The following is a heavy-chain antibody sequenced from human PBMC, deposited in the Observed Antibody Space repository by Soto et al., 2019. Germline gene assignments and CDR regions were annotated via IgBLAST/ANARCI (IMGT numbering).Heavy chain of an antibody. CDR2: IYPGDSDT. V-gene: IGHV5-51*01. CDR1: GYSFANYW. Sequence: PGESLKISCHGSGYSFANYWIAWVGQMPGKGLEWVGVIYPGDSDTRYSPSFRGQVTISADKSISHVYLQWSSLKASDTAMYYCARNRLRQYYYGMDVWGQGTTVTVSS. D-gene: IGHD3-10*01. CDR3: ARNRLRQYYYGMDV. J-gene: IGHJ6*02.